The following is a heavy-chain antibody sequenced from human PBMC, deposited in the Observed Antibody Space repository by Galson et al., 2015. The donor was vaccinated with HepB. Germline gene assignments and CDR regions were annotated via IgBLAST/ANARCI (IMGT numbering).Heavy chain of an antibody. CDR3: TRLSTSPLDP. J-gene: IGHJ5*02. Sequence: SLRLSCAASGFTFSGSAMHWVRQASGKGLEWVGRIRSKANSYATAYAASVKGRFTISRDDSKNTAYLQMNSLKTEDTAVYYCTRLSTSPLDPWGQGTLVTVSS. CDR1: GFTFSGSA. D-gene: IGHD2-2*01. V-gene: IGHV3-73*01. CDR2: IRSKANSYAT.